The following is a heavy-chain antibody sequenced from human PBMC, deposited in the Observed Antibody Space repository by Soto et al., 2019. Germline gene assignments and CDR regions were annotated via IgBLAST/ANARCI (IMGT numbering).Heavy chain of an antibody. D-gene: IGHD6-6*01. CDR3: ARKLAHAFDI. CDR2: IIPIFGTA. V-gene: IGHV1-69*13. Sequence: SVKVSCKAAGGTFSSYAISWVRQAPGQGLEWMGGIIPIFGTANYAQKFQGRVTITADESTSTAYMELSSLRSEDTAVYYCARKLAHAFDIWGQGTMVTVSS. CDR1: GGTFSSYA. J-gene: IGHJ3*02.